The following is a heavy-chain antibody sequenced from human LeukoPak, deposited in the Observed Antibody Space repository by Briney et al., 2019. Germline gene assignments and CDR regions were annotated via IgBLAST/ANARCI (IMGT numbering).Heavy chain of an antibody. CDR3: ARPSPPGDGYNPCDY. J-gene: IGHJ4*02. D-gene: IGHD5-24*01. CDR2: ISSSSNYI. V-gene: IGHV3-21*01. CDR1: GFTFTDYT. Sequence: GGSLRLSCAASGFTFTDYTMNWVRQAPGRGLEWVSSISSSSNYIYYADSVKGRFTLSRDNARNSLFLQMNSLRPEDTAMYYCARPSPPGDGYNPCDYWGPGALVIVSS.